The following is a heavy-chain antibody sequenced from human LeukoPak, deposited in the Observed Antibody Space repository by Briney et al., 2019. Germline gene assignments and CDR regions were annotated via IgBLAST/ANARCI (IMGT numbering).Heavy chain of an antibody. CDR3: AHRPGYDFWSGDLAAYYFDY. D-gene: IGHD3-3*01. J-gene: IGHJ4*02. V-gene: IGHV2-5*01. CDR1: GGSISSYYW. Sequence: TLSLTCTVSGGSISSYYWSWIRQPPGKALEWLALIYWNDDKRYSPSLKSRLTITKDTSKNQVVLTMTNMDPVDTATYYCAHRPGYDFWSGDLAAYYFDYWGQGTLVTVSS. CDR2: IYWNDDK.